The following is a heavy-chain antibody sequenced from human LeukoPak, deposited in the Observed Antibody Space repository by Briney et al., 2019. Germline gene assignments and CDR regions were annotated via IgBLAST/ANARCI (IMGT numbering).Heavy chain of an antibody. V-gene: IGHV3-7*01. J-gene: IGHJ5*01. D-gene: IGHD3-16*01. CDR1: GFTFSPYW. Sequence: PGGSLTLSCAASGFTFSPYWVIWVRQAPGKALEWVASMKYDESDIMCMGSVKGRLTDSRENGKNSVYLQMDSLRAGDTAVYYCTRLGGWGRFDFWGEGTLVTVSS. CDR3: TRLGGWGRFDF. CDR2: MKYDESDI.